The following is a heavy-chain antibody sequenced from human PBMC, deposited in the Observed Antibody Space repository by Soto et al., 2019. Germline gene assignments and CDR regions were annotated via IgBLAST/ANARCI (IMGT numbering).Heavy chain of an antibody. CDR2: ISPLFSTT. D-gene: IGHD6-25*01. Sequence: QVQLVQSGAEVKEPGSSVKVSCKASGDLFNNHAFNWVRQAPGQGLEWMGRISPLFSTTNYAQKFLGRVTIGADELTTIVYLEVNNLESDDTAMYYCAASSAIAAASYFKFWGQGTLVTVSP. J-gene: IGHJ4*02. V-gene: IGHV1-69*01. CDR1: GDLFNNHA. CDR3: AASSAIAAASYFKF.